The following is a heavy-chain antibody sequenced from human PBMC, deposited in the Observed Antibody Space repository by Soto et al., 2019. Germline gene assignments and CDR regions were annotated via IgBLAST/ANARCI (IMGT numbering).Heavy chain of an antibody. J-gene: IGHJ6*02. D-gene: IGHD3-10*01. CDR2: ISCYIGRI. V-gene: IGHV3-9*01. Sequence: PWGSLRLSCAASGFTFDDYAMHWVRQGPGKGLEWVSGISCYIGRIGYADSVTARFTIFRDNAKNSLYLQMNSLRAEDTAFYYCAKDINRRGGYYQNYGMNVWGRETTLTIS. CDR3: AKDINRRGGYYQNYGMNV. CDR1: GFTFDDYA.